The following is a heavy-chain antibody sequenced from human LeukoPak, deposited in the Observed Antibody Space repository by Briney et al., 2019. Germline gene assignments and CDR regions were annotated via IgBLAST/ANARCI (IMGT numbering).Heavy chain of an antibody. CDR3: AGDSDDYGDHYRSHFSDAFDI. D-gene: IGHD4-17*01. CDR2: ISSSSSYI. J-gene: IGHJ3*02. CDR1: GFTFGSYS. V-gene: IGHV3-21*01. Sequence: PGGSLRLSCAASGFTFGSYSMNWVRQAPGKGLEWVSSISSSSSYIYYADSVKGRFTISRDNAKNSLYLQMNSLRAEDTAVYYCAGDSDDYGDHYRSHFSDAFDIWGQGTMVTVSS.